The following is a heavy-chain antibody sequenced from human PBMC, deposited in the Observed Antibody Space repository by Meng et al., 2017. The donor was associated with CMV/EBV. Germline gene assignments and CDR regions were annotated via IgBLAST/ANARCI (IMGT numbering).Heavy chain of an antibody. Sequence: GESLKISCAASGLTFSSYGMHWVRQAPGKGLEWVAFIRYDGSNKYYADSVKGRFTISRDNSKNTLYLQMNSLRAEDTAVYYCAKGDVSLGYCSSTSCYPFDPWGQGTLVTVSS. D-gene: IGHD2-2*01. CDR1: GLTFSSYG. V-gene: IGHV3-30*02. CDR3: AKGDVSLGYCSSTSCYPFDP. J-gene: IGHJ5*02. CDR2: IRYDGSNK.